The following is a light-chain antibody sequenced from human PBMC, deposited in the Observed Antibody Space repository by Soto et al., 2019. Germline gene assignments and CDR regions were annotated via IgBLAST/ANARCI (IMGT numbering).Light chain of an antibody. CDR1: QSVSSSY. V-gene: IGKV3-20*01. CDR3: QQYGNSPLT. Sequence: IVLTQSPGTLSLSPGERATLSCRASQSVSSSYLAWYQQKPGQAPRLLIYGASSRATGIPDRFSGSGSGTDFTLTISRLQSEDFAVYYCQQYGNSPLTVGQGTK. CDR2: GAS. J-gene: IGKJ2*01.